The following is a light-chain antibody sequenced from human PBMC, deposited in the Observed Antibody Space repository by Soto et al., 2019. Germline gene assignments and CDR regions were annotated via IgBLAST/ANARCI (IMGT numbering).Light chain of an antibody. Sequence: QSALTQPASVSGSPGQSITISCTGTSSDIGGYNYVSWYQQHPGKAPKLMIYEVSNRPSGISNRFSGSKSGNTASLTISGLQADDEADYYCSSYTTTNTYVCGTGTKVTVL. CDR1: SSDIGGYNY. V-gene: IGLV2-14*01. CDR2: EVS. J-gene: IGLJ1*01. CDR3: SSYTTTNTYV.